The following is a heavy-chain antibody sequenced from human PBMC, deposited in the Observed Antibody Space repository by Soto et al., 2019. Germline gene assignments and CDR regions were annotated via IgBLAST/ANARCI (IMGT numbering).Heavy chain of an antibody. CDR2: IYYSGST. D-gene: IGHD5-12*01. CDR1: GGSISSGDYY. V-gene: IGHV4-30-4*01. J-gene: IGHJ4*02. CDR3: ARGVATTYYFDY. Sequence: SETLSLTCTVSGGSISSGDYYWSWIRQPPGKGLEWVGYIYYSGSTYYNPSLKSRVTISVDTSKNQFSLKLSSVTAADTAVYYCARGVATTYYFDYWGQGTLVTVSS.